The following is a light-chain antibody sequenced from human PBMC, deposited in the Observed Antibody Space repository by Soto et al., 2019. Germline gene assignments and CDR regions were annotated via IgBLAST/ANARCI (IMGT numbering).Light chain of an antibody. CDR1: SSDIGGYNY. Sequence: QSALTQPASVSGSPGQSITISCAGTSSDIGGYNYVSWYLQHPGKAPKVMIYEVSNRPSGVSNRFSGSKSGNTASLTISGLQAEDEADYYCSSYTSSSTLYVFGSGTKVTVL. V-gene: IGLV2-14*01. J-gene: IGLJ1*01. CDR2: EVS. CDR3: SSYTSSSTLYV.